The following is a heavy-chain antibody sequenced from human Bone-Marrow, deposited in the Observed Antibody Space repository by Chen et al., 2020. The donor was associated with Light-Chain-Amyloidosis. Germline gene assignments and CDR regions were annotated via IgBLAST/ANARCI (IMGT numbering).Heavy chain of an antibody. V-gene: IGHV4-59*02. CDR3: ARWDESLKVFDI. CDR2: VFYTGAA. CDR1: GVSVRSHY. J-gene: IGHJ3*02. D-gene: IGHD1-26*01. Sequence: QVQLQESGPGLVKSSETLSLACTVSGVSVRSHYWNWIRQPPGKSLEWIGYVFYTGAAKYKPSLNSRVTMSVDTSTNQFSLKVTSLTAADTAVYYCARWDESLKVFDIWGQGTMVTVSS.